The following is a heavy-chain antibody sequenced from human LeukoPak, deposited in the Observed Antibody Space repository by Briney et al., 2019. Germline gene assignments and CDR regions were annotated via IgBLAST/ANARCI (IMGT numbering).Heavy chain of an antibody. V-gene: IGHV4-59*08. Sequence: PSETLSLTCAVSGASITIYYWSWIRQTPGKGLEWIGYIYYSGSTDYNPSLKSRVTISVDTSKNQFSLKLSSVTAADTAVYFCARHGASGSYLYYFDYWGQGTLVTVSS. CDR2: IYYSGST. CDR3: ARHGASGSYLYYFDY. D-gene: IGHD1-26*01. CDR1: GASITIYY. J-gene: IGHJ4*02.